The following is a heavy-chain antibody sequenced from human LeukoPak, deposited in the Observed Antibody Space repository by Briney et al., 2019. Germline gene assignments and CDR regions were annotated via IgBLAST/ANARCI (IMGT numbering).Heavy chain of an antibody. CDR3: ARDLHYYDSSGYYVDY. D-gene: IGHD3-22*01. J-gene: IGHJ4*02. CDR1: GGTFSSYA. Sequence: ASVKVSCKASGGTFSSYAISWVRQAPGQGLEWMGGIIPIFGTANYAQKFQGRVTITADESTSTAYMELSSLRSEDTAVYYCARDLHYYDSSGYYVDYWGQGTLVTVSS. V-gene: IGHV1-69*13. CDR2: IIPIFGTA.